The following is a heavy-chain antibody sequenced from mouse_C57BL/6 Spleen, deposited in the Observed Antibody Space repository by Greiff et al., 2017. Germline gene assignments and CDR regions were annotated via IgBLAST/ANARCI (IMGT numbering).Heavy chain of an antibody. Sequence: EVKLMESGGDLVKPGGSLKLSCAASGFNFRSYGMSWVRQTPDKRLEWVATISSGSSSNSYPASVKGRFTISRDNAKNTLYLQMSSLKSEDTAMYYCARHEGYDAGGYYAMDYWGQGTSVTVSS. CDR1: GFNFRSYG. V-gene: IGHV5-6*01. J-gene: IGHJ4*01. CDR2: ISSGSSSN. D-gene: IGHD2-2*01. CDR3: ARHEGYDAGGYYAMDY.